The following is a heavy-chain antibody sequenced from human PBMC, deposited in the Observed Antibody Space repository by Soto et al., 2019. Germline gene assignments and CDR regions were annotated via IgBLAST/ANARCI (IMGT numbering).Heavy chain of an antibody. CDR1: GFTFSSYA. J-gene: IGHJ6*03. CDR3: AKEDTIFGVVKHYYYYYMDV. Sequence: EVQLLESGGGLVQPGGSLRLSCAASGFTFSSYAMSWVRQAPGKGREWVSAISGSGGSTYYADSVKGRFTISRSNSKNTLYLQMNSLRAEDTAVYYCAKEDTIFGVVKHYYYYYMDVWGKGTTVTVSS. D-gene: IGHD3-3*01. V-gene: IGHV3-23*01. CDR2: ISGSGGST.